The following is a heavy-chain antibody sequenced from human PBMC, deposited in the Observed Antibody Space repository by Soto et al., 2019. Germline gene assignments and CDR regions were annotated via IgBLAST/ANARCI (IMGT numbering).Heavy chain of an antibody. CDR1: GYTFTSYY. D-gene: IGHD1-7*01. CDR3: ARCTHLEKEKNWNSRRIWCYFDY. Sequence: ASVKVSCKASGYTFTSYYMHWVRQAPGQGLEWMGWISAYNGNTNYAQKLQGRVTMTTDTSTSTAYMELRSLRSDDTAVYYCARCTHLEKEKNWNSRRIWCYFDYWGQGTLVTVSS. CDR2: ISAYNGNT. J-gene: IGHJ4*02. V-gene: IGHV1-18*04.